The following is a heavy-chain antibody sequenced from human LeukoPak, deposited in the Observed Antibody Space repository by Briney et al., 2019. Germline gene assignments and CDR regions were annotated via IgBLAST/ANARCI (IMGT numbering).Heavy chain of an antibody. D-gene: IGHD2-15*01. Sequence: GGSLRLSCAASGFTVSSNYMSWVRQAPGKGLEWVSVIYSGGSTYYADSVKGRFTISRDNSKNTPYLQTNSLRAEDTAVYYCARVEGYCSGGSCYFGYFDYWGQGTLVTVSS. V-gene: IGHV3-66*01. CDR2: IYSGGST. J-gene: IGHJ4*02. CDR3: ARVEGYCSGGSCYFGYFDY. CDR1: GFTVSSNY.